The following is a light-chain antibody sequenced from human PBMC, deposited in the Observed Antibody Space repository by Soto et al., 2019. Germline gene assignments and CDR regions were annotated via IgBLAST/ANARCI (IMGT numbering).Light chain of an antibody. CDR3: FFYGDTPPAYT. J-gene: IGKJ2*01. CDR2: GAF. CDR1: QSVSSRN. Sequence: EIVLTQSPGTLSLFPGERATLSCRASQSVSSRNLAWYRQKPGQAPSLLIYGAFNRATGIPDRFSGSGSAKDSTLTISRLEPADYAVYYCFFYGDTPPAYTFVQGTKLHIK. V-gene: IGKV3-20*01.